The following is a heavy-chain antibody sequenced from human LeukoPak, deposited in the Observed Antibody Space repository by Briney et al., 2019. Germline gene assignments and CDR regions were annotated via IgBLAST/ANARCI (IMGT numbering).Heavy chain of an antibody. CDR1: GFTFSDYA. Sequence: GGSLRLSCAVSGFTFSDYAMSWARQAPGKGLEWVSSLSPSGKNIYYADSVKGRFTISRDNSKNTLYLQMNSLRAEDTATYYCARHDYYDSSGYYSGYYYFDYWGQGTLVTVSS. CDR3: ARHDYYDSSGYYSGYYYFDY. J-gene: IGHJ4*02. D-gene: IGHD3-22*01. V-gene: IGHV3-23*01. CDR2: LSPSGKNI.